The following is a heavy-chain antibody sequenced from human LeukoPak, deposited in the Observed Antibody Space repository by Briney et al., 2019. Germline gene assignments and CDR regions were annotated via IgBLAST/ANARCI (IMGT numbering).Heavy chain of an antibody. CDR2: IYSDGSRT. D-gene: IGHD1-26*01. J-gene: IGHJ3*02. V-gene: IGHV3-74*01. CDR3: ARSGRGGAFDI. CDR1: GFTLSSNW. Sequence: PGGSLRLSRAGSGFTLSSNWMHWVRQGPGKGLVWVSRIYSDGSRTNYADSVKGRFTISGDNAKNTLYLQMNSLRAEDTAVYYCARSGRGGAFDIWGQGTMVTVSS.